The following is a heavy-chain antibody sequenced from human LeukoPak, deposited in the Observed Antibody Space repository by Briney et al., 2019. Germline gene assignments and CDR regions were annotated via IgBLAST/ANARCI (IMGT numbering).Heavy chain of an antibody. CDR3: ARIGYNHYFDY. V-gene: IGHV1-2*02. CDR1: VYSFTDYL. CDR2: INPNSGGT. D-gene: IGHD5-24*01. J-gene: IGHJ4*02. Sequence: ASVKVSCKASVYSFTDYLLRRVRQAPGQGLEWMGWINPNSGGTNYAQTFQGRVTMTRDTSITTAYLELSRLRSDDTAVYYCARIGYNHYFDYWGQGTLVTVSS.